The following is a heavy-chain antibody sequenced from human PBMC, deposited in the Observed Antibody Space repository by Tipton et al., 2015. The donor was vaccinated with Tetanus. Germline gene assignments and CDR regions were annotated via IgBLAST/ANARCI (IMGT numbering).Heavy chain of an antibody. D-gene: IGHD1-26*01. CDR1: GFIFSDYS. V-gene: IGHV3-23*01. CDR3: TKDRSGPSPY. J-gene: IGHJ4*02. CDR2: ITTGGGST. Sequence: SLRLSCAASGFIFSDYSMSWVRQAPGKGLEWLSAITTGGGSTYYADSVKGRFTISSGTSKNTLNLQMTSLRAEDTAIYFCTKDRSGPSPYWGQGTLVTVSS.